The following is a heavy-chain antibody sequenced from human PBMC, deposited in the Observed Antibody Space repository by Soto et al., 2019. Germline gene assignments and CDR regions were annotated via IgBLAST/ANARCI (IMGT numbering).Heavy chain of an antibody. V-gene: IGHV4-4*02. CDR1: GDSVSSPYY. D-gene: IGHD6-13*01. J-gene: IGHJ5*02. Sequence: QVQLQESGPGLVKPSGTLSLTCAVSGDSVSSPYYWCWVRQPPGKGLERIGEVFHTGTTSYNPSLRSRVTISMDKSKNQFSLDLSSVTAADTAVYYCARSAGWYAVQSWGPGTPVIVSS. CDR3: ARSAGWYAVQS. CDR2: VFHTGTT.